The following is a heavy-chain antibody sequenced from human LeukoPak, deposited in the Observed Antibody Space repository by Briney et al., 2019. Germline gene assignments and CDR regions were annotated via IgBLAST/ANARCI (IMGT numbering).Heavy chain of an antibody. Sequence: GGSLRLSCAASGFTFSSYEMNWVRQAPGKGLEWVSAISGSGGRTYYADSVKGRFTISRDNSKNTLYLQMNSLRAEDTAVYYCAKDLAGIEGSYTYWGQGTLVTVSS. CDR1: GFTFSSYE. D-gene: IGHD3-10*01. CDR2: ISGSGGRT. CDR3: AKDLAGIEGSYTY. V-gene: IGHV3-23*01. J-gene: IGHJ4*02.